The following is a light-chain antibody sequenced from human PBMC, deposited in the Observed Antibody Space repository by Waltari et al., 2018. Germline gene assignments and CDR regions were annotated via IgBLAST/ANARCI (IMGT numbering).Light chain of an antibody. CDR1: QDISNY. V-gene: IGKV1-33*01. Sequence: DIQMTQSPSSLSASVGDSVTITCQSSQDISNYLNCYQQKPGKAPKLLIYDASNLETGVPSRFSGSGSGTDFTFTISSLQPEDIATYYCQQYDNLSFTFGPGTKVDIK. CDR3: QQYDNLSFT. J-gene: IGKJ3*01. CDR2: DAS.